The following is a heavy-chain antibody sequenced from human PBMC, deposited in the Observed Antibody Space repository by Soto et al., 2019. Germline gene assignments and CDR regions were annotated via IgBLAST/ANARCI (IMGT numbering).Heavy chain of an antibody. V-gene: IGHV3-23*01. J-gene: IGHJ4*02. Sequence: EVQLLESGGGLVQPGGSLRLSCAASGFTFTTYAMSWVRQAPGMGLEWVSTIGGSGGSSSYADSVKGRFTISRDNSKNTLYLHMNSLRAEDTAIYYCAKDPSLVRGVIAVDYWGQGTLVTVSS. CDR2: IGGSGGSS. CDR1: GFTFTTYA. D-gene: IGHD3-10*01. CDR3: AKDPSLVRGVIAVDY.